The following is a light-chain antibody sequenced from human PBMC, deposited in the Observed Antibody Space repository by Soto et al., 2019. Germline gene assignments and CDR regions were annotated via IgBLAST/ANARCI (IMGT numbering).Light chain of an antibody. Sequence: QSALTQPASVSGSPGQSITISCTGTSSDVGGYNYVSWYQQHPGKAPKLMIYEVNNRPSGVSNRFSGSKSGNTASLTISGLQAEDEADYYCCSYTDGSTFVFGAGTKLTVL. CDR2: EVN. CDR1: SSDVGGYNY. V-gene: IGLV2-14*01. CDR3: CSYTDGSTFV. J-gene: IGLJ1*01.